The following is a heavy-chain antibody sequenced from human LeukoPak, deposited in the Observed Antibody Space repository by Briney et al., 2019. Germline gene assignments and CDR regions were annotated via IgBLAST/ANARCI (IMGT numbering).Heavy chain of an antibody. CDR2: INPNSGGT. D-gene: IGHD3-10*01. CDR3: ARDDNYGSGSYYY. CDR1: GYTFTGYY. Sequence: GASVKVSCKASGYTFTGYYMHWVRQAPGQGLEWMGWINPNSGGTNYAQKFQGRVTMTRDTSISTAYMELSRLRSDDTAMYYCARDDNYGSGSYYYWGQGTLVTVSS. J-gene: IGHJ4*02. V-gene: IGHV1-2*02.